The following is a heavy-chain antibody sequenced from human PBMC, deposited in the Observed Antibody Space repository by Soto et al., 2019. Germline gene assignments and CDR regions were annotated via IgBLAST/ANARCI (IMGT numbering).Heavy chain of an antibody. Sequence: SETLSLTCTVSGGSISSGGYYWSWIRQHPGTGLEWIGYIYYSGGTYYNPSLKSRVTISVDTSKNQFSLKLSSVTAADTAVYYCAREKSYFWSGYYEDWFDPWGQGTLVTVSS. D-gene: IGHD3-3*01. V-gene: IGHV4-31*03. CDR2: IYYSGGT. CDR1: GGSISSGGYY. J-gene: IGHJ5*02. CDR3: AREKSYFWSGYYEDWFDP.